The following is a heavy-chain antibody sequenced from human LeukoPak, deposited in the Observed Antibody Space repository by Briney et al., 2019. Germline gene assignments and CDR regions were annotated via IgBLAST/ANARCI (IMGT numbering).Heavy chain of an antibody. CDR1: DYSISSHNY. Sequence: PSETLSLTCAVSDYSISSHNYWGWIRQPPGKGLEWIGSVYHSGSTHYSPSLKSRVTISVDTSKNQFSLKLSSVTAADTAVYYCARNDSSGYFDYWGQGTPVTVSS. V-gene: IGHV4-38-2*01. CDR2: VYHSGST. J-gene: IGHJ4*02. CDR3: ARNDSSGYFDY. D-gene: IGHD3-22*01.